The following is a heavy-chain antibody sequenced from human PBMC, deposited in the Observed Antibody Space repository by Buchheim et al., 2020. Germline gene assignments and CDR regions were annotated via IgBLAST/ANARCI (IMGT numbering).Heavy chain of an antibody. D-gene: IGHD2-8*01. CDR1: GGSITNGGYS. CDR2: TYHSGST. Sequence: QLQLQESGSGLVKPSQTLSLTCAVSGGSITNGGYSWSWIRKPPGKGLEWIGYTYHSGSTAYNPSLKRRVTISIDRSKNQFSLRLASVTAADTAVYYCARDRQMLFDHWGQGTL. CDR3: ARDRQMLFDH. J-gene: IGHJ4*02. V-gene: IGHV4-30-2*01.